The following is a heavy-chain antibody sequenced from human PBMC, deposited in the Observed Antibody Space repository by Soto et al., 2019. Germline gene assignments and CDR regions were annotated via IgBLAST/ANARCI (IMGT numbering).Heavy chain of an antibody. CDR3: AKAPTYDYYYYMDV. V-gene: IGHV3-23*01. Sequence: PGGSLRLSCAASGFSFKIYARKWVRQAPGKGLECVSAISAGGGNTYYADSVKGRFTISRDNSKNTLYLQMNSLRADDTAVYYCAKAPTYDYYYYMDVWGKGTTVTVSS. CDR2: ISAGGGNT. J-gene: IGHJ6*03. CDR1: GFSFKIYA.